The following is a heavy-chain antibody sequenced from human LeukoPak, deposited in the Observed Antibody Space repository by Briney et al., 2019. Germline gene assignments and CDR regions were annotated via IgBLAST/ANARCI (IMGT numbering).Heavy chain of an antibody. Sequence: SETLSLTCTVSGGSISSHYWSWIRQPPGKGLEWIGYIYYSGSTNYNPSLKSRVTISVDTSKNQFSLKLSSVTAADTAVYYCARGPYYDFWSGYSSDIWGQGTMVTVSS. V-gene: IGHV4-59*11. CDR3: ARGPYYDFWSGYSSDI. CDR1: GGSISSHY. D-gene: IGHD3-3*01. J-gene: IGHJ3*02. CDR2: IYYSGST.